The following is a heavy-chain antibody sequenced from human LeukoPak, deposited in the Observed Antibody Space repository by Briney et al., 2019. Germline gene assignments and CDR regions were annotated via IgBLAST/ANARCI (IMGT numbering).Heavy chain of an antibody. CDR1: GGSFSGYY. V-gene: IGHV4-34*01. Sequence: PSETLSLTCAVYGGSFSGYYWSWIRQPPGKGLEWIGEINHSGSTNYNPSLKSRVTISVDTSKNQFSLKLSSVTAADTAVYYCERGGVLYYWGQGTLVTVSS. CDR2: INHSGST. J-gene: IGHJ4*02. CDR3: ERGGVLYY. D-gene: IGHD3-10*01.